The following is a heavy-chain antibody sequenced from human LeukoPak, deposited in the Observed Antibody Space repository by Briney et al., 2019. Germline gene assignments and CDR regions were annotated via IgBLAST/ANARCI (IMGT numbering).Heavy chain of an antibody. V-gene: IGHV3-23*01. Sequence: GGSLRLSCAASKFAFSSYAMSWVRQAPGKELEWVSAISGGGGNTYYADSVKGRFTISRDNSKNTLYLQMNSLRAEDTAVYYCGKNRYSGSLSPFDIWGQGTMVTVSS. CDR2: ISGGGGNT. D-gene: IGHD1-26*01. CDR1: KFAFSSYA. CDR3: GKNRYSGSLSPFDI. J-gene: IGHJ3*02.